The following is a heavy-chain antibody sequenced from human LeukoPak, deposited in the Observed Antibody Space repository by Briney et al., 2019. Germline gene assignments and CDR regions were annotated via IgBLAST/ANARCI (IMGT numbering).Heavy chain of an antibody. CDR3: ARDRPYCSGGSCYSGGLN. V-gene: IGHV3-48*04. CDR1: GFTSSNYG. J-gene: IGHJ4*02. D-gene: IGHD2-15*01. CDR2: ISSSGSTI. Sequence: GGSLRLSCAGSGFTSSNYGVSWVRQAPGKGLEWVSYISSSGSTIYYADSVKGRFTISRDNAKNSLYLQMNSLRAEDTAVYYCARDRPYCSGGSCYSGGLNWGQGTLVTVSS.